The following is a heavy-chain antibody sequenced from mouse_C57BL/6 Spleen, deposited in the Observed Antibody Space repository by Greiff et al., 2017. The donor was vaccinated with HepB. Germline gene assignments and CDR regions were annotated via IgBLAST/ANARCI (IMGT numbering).Heavy chain of an antibody. D-gene: IGHD4-1*01. CDR3: AELGQFDY. CDR2: ISYDGSN. V-gene: IGHV3-6*01. CDR1: GYSITSGYY. Sequence: EVQLLESGPGLVKPSQSLSLTCSVTGYSITSGYYWNWIRQFPGNKLEWMGYISYDGSNNYNPSLKNRISITRDTSKNQFFLKLNSVTTEDTATYYCAELGQFDYWGQGTTLTVSS. J-gene: IGHJ2*01.